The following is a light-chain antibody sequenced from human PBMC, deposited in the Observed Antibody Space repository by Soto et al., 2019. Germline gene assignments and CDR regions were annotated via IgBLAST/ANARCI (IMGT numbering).Light chain of an antibody. Sequence: QSVLTQPASVSGSPGQSITISCTGTNSDVGGYNYVSWYQQHPGKAPELMIYEVSHRPSGVSNRFSGSKSDNTASLTISGLQAEDEADYYCSPYTSISTISVFGNGTKVTV. CDR2: EVS. J-gene: IGLJ1*01. V-gene: IGLV2-14*01. CDR3: SPYTSISTISV. CDR1: NSDVGGYNY.